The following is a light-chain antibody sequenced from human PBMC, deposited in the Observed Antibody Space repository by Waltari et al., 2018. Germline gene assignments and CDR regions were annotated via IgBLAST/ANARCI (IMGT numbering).Light chain of an antibody. J-gene: IGKJ2*01. CDR3: QQRSTWPLT. V-gene: IGKV3-11*01. CDR1: QSVSRY. CDR2: DAA. Sequence: EIVLIQSPATLSLSQGERATLSCRASQSVSRYLAWYQQKHGKAPRLLIYDAANRATVIPARFTGRGSWPDFTLTISVLAPECVAVYYCQQRSTWPLTFGQGTKLEIK.